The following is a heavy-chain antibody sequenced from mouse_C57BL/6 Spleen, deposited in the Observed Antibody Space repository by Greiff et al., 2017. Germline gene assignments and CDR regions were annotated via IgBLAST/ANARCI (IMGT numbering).Heavy chain of an antibody. CDR1: GYTFTSYW. J-gene: IGHJ1*03. V-gene: IGHV1-61*01. CDR3: ARRDWDVGYFDV. CDR2: IYPSDSET. Sequence: VQLQQPGAELVRPGSSVKLSCKASGYTFTSYWMDWVKQRPGQGLEWIGNIYPSDSETHYNQKFKDKATLTVDKSSSTAYMQLSSLTSEDSAVYYCARRDWDVGYFDVWGTGTTVTVSS. D-gene: IGHD4-1*01.